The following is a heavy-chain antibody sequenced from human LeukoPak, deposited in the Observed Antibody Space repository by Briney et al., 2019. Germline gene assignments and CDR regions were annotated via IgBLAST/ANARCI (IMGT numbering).Heavy chain of an antibody. CDR2: ISDSGVGT. CDR3: AEGGF. CDR1: GFTFSNYA. J-gene: IGHJ4*02. Sequence: PGGSLRLSCAASGFTFSNYAMSWVRQAPGKGLEWVSAISDSGVGTYYADSVKGRFTISRDNSKNTLYLQMSSLRTEDTAVYYCAEGGFWGQGTLVTVSS. V-gene: IGHV3-23*01. D-gene: IGHD1-26*01.